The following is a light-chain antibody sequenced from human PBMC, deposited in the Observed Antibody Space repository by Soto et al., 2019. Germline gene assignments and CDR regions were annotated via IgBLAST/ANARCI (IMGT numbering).Light chain of an antibody. CDR1: QSVRSSY. CDR2: DAS. V-gene: IGKV3D-20*02. CDR3: QQRADWPIT. Sequence: EIVLTQSPGTLSLSPCERATLNSSASQSVRSSYLAWYQQKPGQAPRLLIYDASNRATGIPARFSGSGSGTDFTLTISSLEPDDFAVYYCQQRADWPITFGQGTRLEIK. J-gene: IGKJ5*01.